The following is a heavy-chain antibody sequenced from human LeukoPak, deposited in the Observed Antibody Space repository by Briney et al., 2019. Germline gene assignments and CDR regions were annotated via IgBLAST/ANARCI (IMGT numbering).Heavy chain of an antibody. CDR1: GGSISNYY. D-gene: IGHD3-3*01. Sequence: PSETLSLTCTVSGGSISNYYWSWIRQPPGKGLEWIGYIYYSGSTNYNPSLKSRVTISVDTSKNQFSLKLSSVTAADTAVYYCARGRGSSGYYTSWGQGTLVTVSS. J-gene: IGHJ5*02. CDR3: ARGRGSSGYYTS. V-gene: IGHV4-59*01. CDR2: IYYSGST.